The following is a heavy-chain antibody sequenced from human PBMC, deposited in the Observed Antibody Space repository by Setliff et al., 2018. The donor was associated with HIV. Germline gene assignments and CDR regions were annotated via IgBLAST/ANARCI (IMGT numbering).Heavy chain of an antibody. CDR1: GFTFSSYS. CDR3: ARDYAYDWNAVMDA. V-gene: IGHV3-21*01. J-gene: IGHJ6*03. Sequence: SGGSLRLSCAASGFTFSSYSMNWVRQAPGKGLEWVSSISSSSTYIYYADSVKGRFTISRDNAKNSLYLQMHSLRAEDTAVYYCARDYAYDWNAVMDAWGKGTTVT. D-gene: IGHD1-20*01. CDR2: ISSSSTYI.